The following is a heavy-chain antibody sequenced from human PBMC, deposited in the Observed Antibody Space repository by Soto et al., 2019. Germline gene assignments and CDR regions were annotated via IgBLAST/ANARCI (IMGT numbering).Heavy chain of an antibody. V-gene: IGHV3-48*01. CDR1: GFTFSSYS. J-gene: IGHJ4*02. Sequence: EVQLVESGGGLVQPGGSLRLSCAASGFTFSSYSMNWVRQAPGKGLEWVSYISSATTTIYYADAVKGRFTISRDNAKNSVSLGMNSLGGDDAAGDYCAGGIAGAGAKLDYWGQGTLVTVSS. CDR2: ISSATTTI. D-gene: IGHD6-13*01. CDR3: AGGIAGAGAKLDY.